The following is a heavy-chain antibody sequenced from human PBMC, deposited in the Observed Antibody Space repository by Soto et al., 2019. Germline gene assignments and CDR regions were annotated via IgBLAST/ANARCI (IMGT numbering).Heavy chain of an antibody. CDR3: ARDSIKLLIREMLDL. D-gene: IGHD1-20*01. V-gene: IGHV3-30*04. CDR1: GFIFNNYG. CDR2: IAYDGTNP. Sequence: QVQLVETGGGVVQPGGSQRLSCSASGFIFNNYGFHWVRQAPGKRLEWVASIAYDGTNPDYADSVRGRFIISRDNSRNILYLQMNSLRSEDTAVYHCARDSIKLLIREMLDLWGQGTLVRVSS. J-gene: IGHJ5*02.